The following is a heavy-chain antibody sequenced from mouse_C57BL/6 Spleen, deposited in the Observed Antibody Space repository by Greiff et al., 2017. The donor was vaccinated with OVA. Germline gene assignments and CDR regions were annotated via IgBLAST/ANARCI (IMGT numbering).Heavy chain of an antibody. Sequence: VQLQESGAELVRPGTSVKMSCKASGYTFTNYWIGWAKQRPGHGLEWIGDIYPGGGYTNYNEKFKGKATLTADKSSSTAYMQFSSLTSEDSAIYYCARGGYYGDFAYWGQGTLVTVSA. V-gene: IGHV1-63*01. CDR1: GYTFTNYW. J-gene: IGHJ3*01. D-gene: IGHD1-1*01. CDR3: ARGGYYGDFAY. CDR2: IYPGGGYT.